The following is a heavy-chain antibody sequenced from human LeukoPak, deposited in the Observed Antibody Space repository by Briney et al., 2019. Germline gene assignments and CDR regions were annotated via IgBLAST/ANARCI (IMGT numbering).Heavy chain of an antibody. D-gene: IGHD3-16*01. CDR2: ISGLSSHI. Sequence: GRSLRLSCSASGFTFSDYDMTWVRQAPGKGLEWVSSISGLSSHIYYGDSVKGRFSISRDNAKNSPYLQMNSPGAEDTAVYYCGRAFPPLRTSSAGDLWGQGTLVTVSS. V-gene: IGHV3-21*01. J-gene: IGHJ4*02. CDR1: GFTFSDYD. CDR3: GRAFPPLRTSSAGDL.